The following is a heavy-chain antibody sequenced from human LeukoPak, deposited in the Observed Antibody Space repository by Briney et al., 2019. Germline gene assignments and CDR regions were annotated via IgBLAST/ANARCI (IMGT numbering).Heavy chain of an antibody. CDR2: TSYDGSKT. CDR3: AKASTTIYSYYFDY. Sequence: GGSLRLSCAASGFTFSNYGMHWVRQAPGKGLEWVAVTSYDGSKTYYGDSVKGRFTVSRDNSKNTVFLQANSLRDEDTAVYYCAKASTTIYSYYFDYWGPGTLVTVPS. D-gene: IGHD1-14*01. CDR1: GFTFSNYG. J-gene: IGHJ4*02. V-gene: IGHV3-30*18.